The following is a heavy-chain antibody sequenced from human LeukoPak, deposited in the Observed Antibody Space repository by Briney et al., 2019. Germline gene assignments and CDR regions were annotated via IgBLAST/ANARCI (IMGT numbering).Heavy chain of an antibody. Sequence: PGGYLCRYSSGSGFAFGTYDMSWVRQAPGMGLEWVSSISADGQVTYYADSVEGRFTVSRDNSKSTLYLQLNSLRAEDTATYYCARDPYNTILYRLAHWGPASMHPVSS. CDR3: ARDPYNTILYRLAH. CDR2: ISADGQVT. CDR1: GFAFGTYD. J-gene: IGHJ1*01. D-gene: IGHD2/OR15-2a*01. V-gene: IGHV3-23*01.